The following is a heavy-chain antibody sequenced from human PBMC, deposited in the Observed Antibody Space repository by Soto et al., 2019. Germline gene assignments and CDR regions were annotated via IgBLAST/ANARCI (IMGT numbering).Heavy chain of an antibody. Sequence: GGSLRLSCAASGFTFSSYWMSWVRQAPGKGLEWVANIKQDGSEKYYVDSVKGRFTISRDNAKNSLYLQMNSLRAEDTAVYYCARSFREAYCGGDCSHFDYWGQGTLVTVSS. J-gene: IGHJ4*02. V-gene: IGHV3-7*01. D-gene: IGHD2-21*02. CDR1: GFTFSSYW. CDR2: IKQDGSEK. CDR3: ARSFREAYCGGDCSHFDY.